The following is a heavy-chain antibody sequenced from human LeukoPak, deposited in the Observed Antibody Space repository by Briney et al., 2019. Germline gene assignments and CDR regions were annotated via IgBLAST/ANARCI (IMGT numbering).Heavy chain of an antibody. V-gene: IGHV4-38-2*02. CDR3: ARAARPVLWELPERFDY. CDR1: GYSISSGYY. J-gene: IGHJ4*02. Sequence: SETLSLTCTVSGYSISSGYYWGWIRQPPGKGLEWIGSIYHSGSTYYNPSLKSRVTISVDTSKNQFSLKLSSVTAADTAVYYCARAARPVLWELPERFDYWGQGTLVTVSS. CDR2: IYHSGST. D-gene: IGHD1-26*01.